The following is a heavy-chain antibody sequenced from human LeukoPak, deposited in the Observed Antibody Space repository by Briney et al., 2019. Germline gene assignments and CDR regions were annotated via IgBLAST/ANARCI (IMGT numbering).Heavy chain of an antibody. CDR1: GGSINSYY. V-gene: IGHV4-59*01. CDR2: IYYSGST. D-gene: IGHD4-11*01. CDR3: AARRLSNLVTDNYYYYYMDV. Sequence: SETLSLTCTVSGGSINSYYWSWIRQPPGKGLEWIGYIYYSGSTNYNPSLKSRVTISVDTSKNQFSLKLSSVTAADTAVYYCAARRLSNLVTDNYYYYYMDVWGKGTTVTVSS. J-gene: IGHJ6*03.